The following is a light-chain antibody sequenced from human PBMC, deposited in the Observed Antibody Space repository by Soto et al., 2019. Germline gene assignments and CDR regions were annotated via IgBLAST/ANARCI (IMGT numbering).Light chain of an antibody. CDR1: QGISSY. CDR2: AAS. CDR3: QQLNSYQWT. V-gene: IGKV1-9*01. Sequence: IQLTQSPSSLSASVGDRVTITCRASQGISSYLAWYQQKPGKAPKLLIYAASTLQSGVPSRFSGSGSGTDFTLTISSLQTEDFATDYCQQLNSYQWTVGQGTKVEIK. J-gene: IGKJ1*01.